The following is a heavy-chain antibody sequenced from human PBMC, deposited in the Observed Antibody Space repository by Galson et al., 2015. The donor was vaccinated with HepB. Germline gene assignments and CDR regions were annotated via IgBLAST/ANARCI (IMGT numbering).Heavy chain of an antibody. CDR1: GYTFSSYA. Sequence: SVKVSCKASGYTFSSYAVHWVRQAPGQRLEWMGWVNGGNGNTKSSEKFQGSVTMTRDTSASTAYMELSSLRSEDTAVYYCALRYYDVLTGYTDYFEHWGQGTLVTVSS. CDR3: ALRYYDVLTGYTDYFEH. D-gene: IGHD3-9*01. V-gene: IGHV1-3*01. CDR2: VNGGNGNT. J-gene: IGHJ1*01.